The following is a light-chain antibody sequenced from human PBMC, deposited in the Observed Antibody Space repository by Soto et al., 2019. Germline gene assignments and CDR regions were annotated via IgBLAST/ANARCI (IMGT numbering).Light chain of an antibody. Sequence: EIEMTQSPATLSVSPGERATLSCRASQSVGRNLAWYQQKPGQAPRLLIYDASNRAKGVPARFSGSGSGAEVTLPIISRQSEDVAVYHCQQYDIWPPWTFGQGTKVEI. CDR2: DAS. V-gene: IGKV3-15*01. CDR3: QQYDIWPPWT. J-gene: IGKJ1*01. CDR1: QSVGRN.